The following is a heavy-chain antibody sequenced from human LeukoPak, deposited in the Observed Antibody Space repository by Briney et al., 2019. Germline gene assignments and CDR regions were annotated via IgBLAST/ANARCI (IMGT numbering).Heavy chain of an antibody. CDR3: ARGYGDYPTDY. Sequence: PGGSLRLSCAASGFTFSSYSMNWVRQAPGKGLEWVSSISSSSSYIYYADSVKGRFTISRDNSKNTLYLQMNSLRAEDTAVYYCARGYGDYPTDYWGQGTLVTVSS. CDR2: ISSSSSYI. CDR1: GFTFSSYS. J-gene: IGHJ4*02. V-gene: IGHV3-21*01. D-gene: IGHD4-17*01.